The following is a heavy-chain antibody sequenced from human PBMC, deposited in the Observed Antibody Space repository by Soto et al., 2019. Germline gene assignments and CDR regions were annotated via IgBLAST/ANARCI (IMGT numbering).Heavy chain of an antibody. Sequence: GGSLRLSCAASGFTFSSYWMSWVRQAPGKGLEWVANIKQDGSEKYYVDSVKGRFTISRDNAKNSLYLQMNSLRAEDTAVYYCAREVYYDYIWGSYRSPPRDAFDIWGQGTMVTVS. CDR3: AREVYYDYIWGSYRSPPRDAFDI. J-gene: IGHJ3*02. CDR1: GFTFSSYW. CDR2: IKQDGSEK. D-gene: IGHD3-16*02. V-gene: IGHV3-7*01.